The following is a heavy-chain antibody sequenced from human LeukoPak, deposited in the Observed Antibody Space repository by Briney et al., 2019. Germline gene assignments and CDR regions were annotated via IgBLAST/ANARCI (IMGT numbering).Heavy chain of an antibody. CDR1: GFIFTSYD. D-gene: IGHD6-13*01. CDR3: ARKAASDY. CDR2: ISSSGSSI. Sequence: PGGSLRLSCAASGFIFTSYDFNWVRQAPGKGLEWVSYISSSGSSIYYADSVKGRFTISRDNAKKSLYLQMNSLRGEDTAVYYCARKAASDYWDQGTLVTVSS. J-gene: IGHJ4*02. V-gene: IGHV3-48*03.